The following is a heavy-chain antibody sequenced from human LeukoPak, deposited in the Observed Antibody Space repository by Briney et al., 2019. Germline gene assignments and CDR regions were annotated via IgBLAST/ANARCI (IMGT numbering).Heavy chain of an antibody. D-gene: IGHD3-22*01. J-gene: IGHJ3*02. CDR1: GFTFTSFG. V-gene: IGHV3-33*05. CDR2: ISYDGSNK. Sequence: GGSLRLSCAASGFTFTSFGMHWVRQAPGKGLEWMAVISYDGSNKYYADSVKGRFTISRDNSKNTLYLQMNSLRAEDTAVYYCAVIYGSSPEAFDIWGQGTMVTVSS. CDR3: AVIYGSSPEAFDI.